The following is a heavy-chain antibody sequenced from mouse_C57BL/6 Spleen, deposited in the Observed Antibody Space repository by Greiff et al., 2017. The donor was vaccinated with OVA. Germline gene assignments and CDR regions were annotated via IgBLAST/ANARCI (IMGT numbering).Heavy chain of an antibody. D-gene: IGHD2-12*01. Sequence: EVQRVESGEGLVKPGGSLKLSCAASGFTFSSYAMSWVRQTPEKRLEWVAYISSGGDYIYYADTVKGRFTISRDNARNTLYLQMSSLKSEDTAMYYCTRDPYYSSYAMDYWGQGTSVTVSS. CDR1: GFTFSSYA. J-gene: IGHJ4*01. CDR3: TRDPYYSSYAMDY. CDR2: ISSGGDYI. V-gene: IGHV5-9-1*02.